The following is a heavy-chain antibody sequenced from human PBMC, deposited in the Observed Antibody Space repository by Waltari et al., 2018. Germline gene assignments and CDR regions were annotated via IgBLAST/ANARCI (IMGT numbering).Heavy chain of an antibody. Sequence: QVHLVESGGSVVQPGTSLRLSCAASGFSVSNYGMFWVRQSPGKGLEGVGLIWYDGTKANYEDSVKGRFTISKDNSKNTLFLQMNSLRDGDTAVYFCARDLSFGSLDYGGQGTLVTVSS. CDR1: GFSVSNYG. CDR3: ARDLSFGSLDY. D-gene: IGHD3-10*01. CDR2: IWYDGTKA. J-gene: IGHJ4*02. V-gene: IGHV3-33*07.